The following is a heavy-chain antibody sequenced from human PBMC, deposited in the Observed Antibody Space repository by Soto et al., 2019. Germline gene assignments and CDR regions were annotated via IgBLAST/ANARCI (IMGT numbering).Heavy chain of an antibody. CDR3: ARRHYYGSD. J-gene: IGHJ4*02. D-gene: IGHD3-10*01. CDR1: GFSVSSNY. CDR2: IYSGGST. Sequence: EVQLVESGGGLVQPGGSLRLSCAASGFSVSSNYMYWVRQAPGKGLECVSLIYSGGSTDHADSVKDRFTISRDKSKNTLYLQMNSLRAEDTAVYYCARRHYYGSDWGQGTLVTVSS. V-gene: IGHV3-66*04.